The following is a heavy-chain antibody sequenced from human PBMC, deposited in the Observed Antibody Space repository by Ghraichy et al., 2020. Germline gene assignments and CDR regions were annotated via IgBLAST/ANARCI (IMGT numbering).Heavy chain of an antibody. J-gene: IGHJ5*02. V-gene: IGHV4-34*01. CDR1: GGSFSGYY. D-gene: IGHD2-2*01. CDR2: INHSGST. CDR3: ARAGIVVENWFDP. Sequence: SQTLSLTCAVYGGSFSGYYWSWIRQPPGKGLEWIGEINHSGSTNYNLSLKSRVTISVDTSKNQFSLKLSSVTAADTAVYYCARAGIVVENWFDPWGQGTLVTVSS.